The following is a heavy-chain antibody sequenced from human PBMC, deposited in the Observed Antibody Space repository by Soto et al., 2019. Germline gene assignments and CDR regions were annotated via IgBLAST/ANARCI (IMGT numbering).Heavy chain of an antibody. Sequence: SQTLPLTYAISGDSVYSNRTGRNWSWQTPSRGLEWLGRTYYKSKWYYNSAVSVKSRITINPDTSKNQFSLQLNSVTPEDTAVYYCSCGSWCDGGDHDFMDVWRKGSTDTGSA. J-gene: IGHJ6*04. CDR3: SCGSWCDGGDHDFMDV. CDR2: TYYKSKWYY. CDR1: GDSVYSNRTG. D-gene: IGHD2-21*01. V-gene: IGHV6-1*01.